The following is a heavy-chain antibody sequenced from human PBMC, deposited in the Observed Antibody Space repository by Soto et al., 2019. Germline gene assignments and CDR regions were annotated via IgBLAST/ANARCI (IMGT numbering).Heavy chain of an antibody. V-gene: IGHV3-30-3*02. CDR3: AKSPSVVLVPSTLGGNNWFNP. D-gene: IGHD2-15*01. Sequence: GGSLRLSCAASAFTFSNYAMHWVRQAPGKGLEWVAIISSDGNNKYYGDSVEGRFTISRDNSRNTLYLQMNSLRAEDTAVYFCAKSPSVVLVPSTLGGNNWFNPWGQGTLGTVSS. CDR2: ISSDGNNK. CDR1: AFTFSNYA. J-gene: IGHJ5*02.